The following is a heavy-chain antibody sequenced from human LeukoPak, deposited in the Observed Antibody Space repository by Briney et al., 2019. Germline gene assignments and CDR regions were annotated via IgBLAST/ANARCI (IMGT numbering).Heavy chain of an antibody. D-gene: IGHD2-15*01. CDR3: ARDAGYCSGGICYHDYFDY. CDR2: VYYSGNT. J-gene: IGHJ4*02. Sequence: SETLSLTCTVSGGSVSSGSYYWSWIRQPPGKGPEWTGYVYYSGNTNYNPSLKSRVTISVDTSKNQFSLKLSSVTAADTAVYYCARDAGYCSGGICYHDYFDYWGQGTLVTVSS. V-gene: IGHV4-61*01. CDR1: GGSVSSGSYY.